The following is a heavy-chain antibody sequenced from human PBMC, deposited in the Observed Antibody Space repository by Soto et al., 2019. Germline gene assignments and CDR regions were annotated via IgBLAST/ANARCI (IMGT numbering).Heavy chain of an antibody. J-gene: IGHJ4*02. CDR1: GFTFSSYG. D-gene: IGHD3-10*01. Sequence: GGSLRLSCAASGFTFSSYGMHWVRQAPGKGLEWVAVIWYDGSNKYYADSVKGRFTISRDNSKNTLYLQMNSLRAEDTAVYYCARDRYYGSGSYHYFDYWGQGTLVTVSS. CDR2: IWYDGSNK. V-gene: IGHV3-33*01. CDR3: ARDRYYGSGSYHYFDY.